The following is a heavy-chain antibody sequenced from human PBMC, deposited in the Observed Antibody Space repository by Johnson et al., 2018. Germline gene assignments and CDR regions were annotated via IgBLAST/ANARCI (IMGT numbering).Heavy chain of an antibody. V-gene: IGHV4-59*01. Sequence: QVQLQESGPGLVKPSETLSLTCTVSGGSISSYYWSWIRQPPGKGLEWIGYIYYSGSPNYNPSLKSRVTISVDTSKNQFSLKLSSVTAADTAVYYCARTFINWNDEDYYYGMDVWGQGTTVTVSS. CDR2: IYYSGSP. CDR1: GGSISSYY. D-gene: IGHD1-20*01. J-gene: IGHJ6*02. CDR3: ARTFINWNDEDYYYGMDV.